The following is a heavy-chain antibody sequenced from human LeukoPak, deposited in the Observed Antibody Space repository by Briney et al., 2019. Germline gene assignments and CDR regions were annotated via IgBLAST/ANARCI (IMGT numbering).Heavy chain of an antibody. D-gene: IGHD6-13*01. CDR3: AKAGYEDYYYYMDV. J-gene: IGHJ6*03. CDR2: TSGSGGST. Sequence: GSLRLSCAASGFTFSSYAMSWVRQAPGKGLEWVSATSGSGGSTYYADSVQGRFTISRDNSKNTLYLQINSLRAEDTAVYYCAKAGYEDYYYYMDVWGKGTTVTVSS. CDR1: GFTFSSYA. V-gene: IGHV3-23*01.